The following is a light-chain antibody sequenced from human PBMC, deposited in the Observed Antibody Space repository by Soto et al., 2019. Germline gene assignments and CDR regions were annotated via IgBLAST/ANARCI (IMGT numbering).Light chain of an antibody. V-gene: IGKV1-5*03. CDR3: QQYNSYSKT. CDR1: QSVSVW. J-gene: IGKJ1*01. Sequence: DIQRTQSPSTLSASVGDRVSISFRASQSVSVWVAWYQQKPGAAPKLLIYKASSLESGVPSRFSGSGSGTEFTLTISSLQPDDFATYYCQQYNSYSKTFGQGTKVDIK. CDR2: KAS.